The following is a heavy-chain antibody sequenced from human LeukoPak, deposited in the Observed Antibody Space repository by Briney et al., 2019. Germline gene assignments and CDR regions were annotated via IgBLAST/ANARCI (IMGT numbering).Heavy chain of an antibody. CDR3: ARAIEVGAMTPFDY. V-gene: IGHV4-38-2*02. J-gene: IGHJ4*02. CDR2: IYHSGST. CDR1: GYSISSGYY. Sequence: SETLSLTCTVSGYSISSGYYWGWIRPPPGKGLEWIGSIYHSGSTYYNPSLKSRVTISVDTSKNQFSLKLSSVTAADTAVYYCARAIEVGAMTPFDYWGQGTLVTVSS. D-gene: IGHD1-26*01.